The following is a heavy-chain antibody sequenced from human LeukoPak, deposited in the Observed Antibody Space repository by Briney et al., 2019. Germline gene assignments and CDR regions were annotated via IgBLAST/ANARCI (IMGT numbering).Heavy chain of an antibody. CDR3: ARVRRYCSSTSCFWFDP. V-gene: IGHV1-46*01. D-gene: IGHD2-2*01. CDR1: GYTFTSNY. J-gene: IGHJ5*02. CDR2: IYPRDGST. Sequence: ASVKVSCKASGYTFTSNYIHWVRQAPGQGLEWMGMIYPRDGSTSYAQKLQGRVTMTTDTSTSTAYMELRSLRSDDTAVYYCARVRRYCSSTSCFWFDPWAREPWSPSPQ.